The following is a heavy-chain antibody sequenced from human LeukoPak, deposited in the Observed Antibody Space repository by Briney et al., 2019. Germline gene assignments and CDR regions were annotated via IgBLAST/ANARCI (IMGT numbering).Heavy chain of an antibody. V-gene: IGHV1-18*01. J-gene: IGHJ4*02. Sequence: ASVKVSCKASGYAFTTYGVTWVRQAPGQGLEGMGGIYNGNTNYAQKLQGRVSMATDTFTSTAYMELRSLRSDDTAIYYCARVVDIVVAGTLLRGGFDYWDQGTLVTVSS. CDR1: GYAFTTYG. CDR3: ARVVDIVVAGTLLRGGFDY. D-gene: IGHD6-19*01. CDR2: IYNGNT.